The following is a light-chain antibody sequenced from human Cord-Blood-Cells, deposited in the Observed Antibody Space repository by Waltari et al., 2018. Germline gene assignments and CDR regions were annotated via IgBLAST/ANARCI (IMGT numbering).Light chain of an antibody. J-gene: IGLJ3*02. V-gene: IGLV1-47*01. CDR1: SSNIGSNY. CDR2: RNN. CDR3: AAWDDSLSGWV. Sequence: QSVLTQPPSASGTPGQRVTISCSGRSSNIGSNYVYWYQQLPATAPKLLIYRNNQRPSGVPDRFSGSKSGTSASLAISGLRSEDEADYYCAAWDDSLSGWVFGGGTKLTVL.